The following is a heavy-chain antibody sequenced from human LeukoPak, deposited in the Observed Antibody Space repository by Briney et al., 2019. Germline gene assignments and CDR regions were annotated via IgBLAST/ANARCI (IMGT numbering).Heavy chain of an antibody. CDR2: IYYSGST. J-gene: IGHJ4*02. V-gene: IGHV4-59*01. Sequence: SETLSLTCTVSGGSISTYYGNWIRQAPGKGLEWIGYIYYSGSTNYNPSLKSRVTMSVDTSRNQFSLKLSSVTAADTAVYYCARGPGSRYLDYWGQGILVTVSS. CDR1: GGSISTYY. CDR3: ARGPGSRYLDY. D-gene: IGHD3-10*01.